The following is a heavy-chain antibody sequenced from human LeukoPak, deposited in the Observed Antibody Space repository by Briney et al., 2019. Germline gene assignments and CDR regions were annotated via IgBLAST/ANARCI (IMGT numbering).Heavy chain of an antibody. J-gene: IGHJ4*02. CDR2: INHSGST. V-gene: IGHV4-34*01. CDR1: VEPFIVYY. Sequence: SETLSLTCAVYVEPFIVYYCSWIRQPPGKGLEWIGEINHSGSTNYNPSLKSRVTISVDTTKNQFSLKLSSVTAADTAVYYCSVPGLGCWGQGTLVTVSS. D-gene: IGHD1-1*01. CDR3: SVPGLGC.